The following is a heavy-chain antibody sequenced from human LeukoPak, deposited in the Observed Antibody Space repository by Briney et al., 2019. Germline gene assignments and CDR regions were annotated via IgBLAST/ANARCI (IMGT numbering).Heavy chain of an antibody. V-gene: IGHV3-48*02. J-gene: IGHJ4*02. D-gene: IGHD2-2*01. CDR1: GFTLSSYM. CDR2: ISSSSTI. CDR3: ARVPRPARPAANFDY. Sequence: PGGSLRLSCVAPGFTLSSYMMSWVRQAPGKGLEWVSYISSSSTIYYADSVKGRFTISRDNAKNSLYLQMNSLRDEDTAVYYCARVPRPARPAANFDYWGQGTLVTVSS.